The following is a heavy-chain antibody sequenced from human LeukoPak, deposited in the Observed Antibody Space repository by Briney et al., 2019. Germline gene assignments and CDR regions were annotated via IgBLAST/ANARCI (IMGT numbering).Heavy chain of an antibody. V-gene: IGHV3-7*01. J-gene: IGHJ4*02. CDR3: AREVQYYFDY. CDR1: GFNFNNYW. CDR2: IKEDESEK. Sequence: GGSLRLSCAASGFNFNNYWMSWVRQAPGKGLEWVANIKEDESEKYYVDSVKGRFTISRDNAKNSLYLQMNSLRAEDTAVYYCAREVQYYFDYWGQGTLVTVSS.